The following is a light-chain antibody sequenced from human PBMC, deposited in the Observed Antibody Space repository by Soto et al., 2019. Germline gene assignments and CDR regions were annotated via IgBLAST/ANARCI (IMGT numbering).Light chain of an antibody. CDR2: DAS. V-gene: IGKV1-33*01. J-gene: IGKJ5*01. CDR3: QQYSNRIT. Sequence: DIQMTQSPSSLSASVGDRVTITCQASQDVSNYLNWYQQKLGKAPKLLIDDASNLETGVPSRFSGSGSGTDFSFTISSLQPEDFATYYCQQYSNRITFGQGTRLDIK. CDR1: QDVSNY.